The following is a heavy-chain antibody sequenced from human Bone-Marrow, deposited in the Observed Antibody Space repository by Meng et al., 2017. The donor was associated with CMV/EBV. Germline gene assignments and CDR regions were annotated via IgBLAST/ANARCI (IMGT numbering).Heavy chain of an antibody. V-gene: IGHV1-46*01. CDR1: GYTFTSYY. CDR2: INPSGGST. CDR3: ARVPILYYYCGMDV. D-gene: IGHD3-9*01. Sequence: ASVKVSCKASGYTFTSYYMHWVRQAPGQGLEWMGIINPSGGSTSYAQKFQGRVTMARDTPPSTVYMELNSLRSEDTAVYYWARVPILYYYCGMDVWGQGTTVTVSS. J-gene: IGHJ6*02.